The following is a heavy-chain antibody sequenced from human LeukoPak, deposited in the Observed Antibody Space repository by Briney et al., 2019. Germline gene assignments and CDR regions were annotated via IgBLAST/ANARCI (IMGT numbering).Heavy chain of an antibody. D-gene: IGHD2-15*01. CDR2: IYPGDSDT. CDR3: ARKYCSGGSCGWFDP. J-gene: IGHJ5*02. Sequence: GESLKISCKGSGYSFTSYWIGWVRQMPGKGLEWMGIIYPGDSDTRYSPFFQGQVTISADKSISTAYLQWSSLKASDTAMYYCARKYCSGGSCGWFDPWGQGTLVTVSS. CDR1: GYSFTSYW. V-gene: IGHV5-51*01.